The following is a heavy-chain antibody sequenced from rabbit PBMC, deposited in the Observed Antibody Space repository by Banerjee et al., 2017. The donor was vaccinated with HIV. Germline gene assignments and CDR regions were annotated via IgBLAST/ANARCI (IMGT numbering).Heavy chain of an antibody. CDR3: ARDRDYGGSSYFNL. CDR2: IYAGSNGIT. J-gene: IGHJ4*01. D-gene: IGHD8-1*01. Sequence: QEQLEESGGDLVKPEGSLTLTCTASGFSFSSSYWICWVRQAPGKGLEWIACIYAGSNGITYYASWAKGRFTISKTSSTTVTLQMTSLTAADTATYFCARDRDYGGSSYFNLWGPGTLVTVS. V-gene: IGHV1S45*01. CDR1: GFSFSSSYW.